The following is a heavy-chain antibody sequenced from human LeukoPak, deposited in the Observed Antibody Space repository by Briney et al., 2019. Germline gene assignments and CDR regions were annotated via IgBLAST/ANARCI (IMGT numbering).Heavy chain of an antibody. Sequence: SETLSLTCTVSGGSISSSSYYWGWTRQPPGKGLEWIGSIYYSGSTYYNPSLKSRVTISVDTSKNQFSLKLSSVTAADTAVYYCARICTNGVCYRGFDYWGQGTLVTVSS. CDR1: GGSISSSSYY. CDR2: IYYSGST. D-gene: IGHD2-8*01. CDR3: ARICTNGVCYRGFDY. V-gene: IGHV4-39*01. J-gene: IGHJ4*02.